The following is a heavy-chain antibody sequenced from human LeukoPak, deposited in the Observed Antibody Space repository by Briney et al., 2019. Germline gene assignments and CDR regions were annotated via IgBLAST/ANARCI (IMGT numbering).Heavy chain of an antibody. J-gene: IGHJ4*02. Sequence: SETLSLTCAVSGGSISSGGYSWSWIRQPPGKGLEWIGYIYHSGSTYYNPSLKSRVTISVDRSKNQFSLKLSSVTAADTAVYYCAGSSHYGVAYYFDYWGQGTLVTVSS. CDR1: GGSISSGGYS. CDR2: IYHSGST. V-gene: IGHV4-30-2*01. D-gene: IGHD4-17*01. CDR3: AGSSHYGVAYYFDY.